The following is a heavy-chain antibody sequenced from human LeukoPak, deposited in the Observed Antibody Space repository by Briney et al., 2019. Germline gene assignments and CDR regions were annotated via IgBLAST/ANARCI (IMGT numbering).Heavy chain of an antibody. Sequence: ASVKVSCKASGYTFTGYYMHWVRQAPGQGLEWMGWINPNSGGTNYAQKFQGWVTMTRDTSISTAYMELSRLRSDDTAVYYCARDFPKRLYDSSAQGAFDIWGQGTMVTVSS. CDR1: GYTFTGYY. J-gene: IGHJ3*02. CDR2: INPNSGGT. CDR3: ARDFPKRLYDSSAQGAFDI. V-gene: IGHV1-2*04. D-gene: IGHD3-22*01.